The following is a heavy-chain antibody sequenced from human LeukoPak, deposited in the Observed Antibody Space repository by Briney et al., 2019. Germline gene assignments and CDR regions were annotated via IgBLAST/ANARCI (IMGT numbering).Heavy chain of an antibody. CDR1: GFIFGDYA. V-gene: IGHV3-30*18. J-gene: IGHJ4*02. Sequence: PGGSLRLSCAASGFIFGDYAMHWVRQAPGKGLEWVAVISYDGSNKYYADSVKGRFTISRDNSKNTLYLQMNSLRAEDTAVYYCAKDRLPGVGANIDYWGQGTLVTVSS. CDR2: ISYDGSNK. D-gene: IGHD1-26*01. CDR3: AKDRLPGVGANIDY.